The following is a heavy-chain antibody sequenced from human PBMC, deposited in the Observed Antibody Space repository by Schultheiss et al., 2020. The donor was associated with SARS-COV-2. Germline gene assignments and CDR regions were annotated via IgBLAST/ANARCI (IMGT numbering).Heavy chain of an antibody. CDR1: GGSISSSSCY. CDR3: ARITRGTDKCSSTSCRRGWFDP. V-gene: IGHV4-39*07. CDR2: IYYSGST. J-gene: IGHJ5*02. Sequence: SETLSLTCTVSGGSISSSSCYWGWIRQPPGKGLEWIGSIYYSGSTYYNPSLKSRVTISVDTSKNQFSLKLSSVTAADTAVYYCARITRGTDKCSSTSCRRGWFDPWGQGTLVTVSS. D-gene: IGHD2-2*01.